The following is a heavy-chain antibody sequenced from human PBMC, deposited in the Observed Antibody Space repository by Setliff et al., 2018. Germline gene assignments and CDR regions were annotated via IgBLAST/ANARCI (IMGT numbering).Heavy chain of an antibody. D-gene: IGHD3-3*01. Sequence: PSETLSLTCTVSGGSISSGGYYWTWIRQPAGKGVEWIGHILSSGGTNYNPSLKNRVSISLDTSKNQFSLELNSVTAADAAIYYCTRSSNFWNGYLFDWWGQGSLVTVSS. CDR1: GGSISSGGYY. CDR3: TRSSNFWNGYLFDW. V-gene: IGHV4-61*09. J-gene: IGHJ4*02. CDR2: ILSSGGT.